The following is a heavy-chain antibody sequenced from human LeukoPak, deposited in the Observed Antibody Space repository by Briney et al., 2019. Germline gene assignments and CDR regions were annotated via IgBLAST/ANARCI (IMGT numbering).Heavy chain of an antibody. CDR3: AKDIYRELSYYMDV. CDR2: ISWDGGST. D-gene: IGHD1-7*01. J-gene: IGHJ6*03. CDR1: GFTFDDYT. V-gene: IGHV3-43*01. Sequence: GGSLRLSCAASGFTFDDYTMHWVRQAPGKGLEWVSLISWDGGSTYYADSVKGRFTISRDNSKNSLYLQMNSLRTEDTALYYCAKDIYRELSYYMDVWGKGTTVTISS.